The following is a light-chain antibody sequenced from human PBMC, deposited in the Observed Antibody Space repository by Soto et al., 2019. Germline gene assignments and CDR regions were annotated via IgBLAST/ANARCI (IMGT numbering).Light chain of an antibody. Sequence: EIVLTQSPGTLSLSPGERATLSCRASQSVSSSYLAWYQQKPGQAPRLLIYGASSRATGIPDRFSGSGSGTDFNLTSNRLEPEDFAVYYCHQYGSSPYTFGQGTKLEIK. CDR1: QSVSSSY. V-gene: IGKV3-20*01. CDR3: HQYGSSPYT. CDR2: GAS. J-gene: IGKJ2*01.